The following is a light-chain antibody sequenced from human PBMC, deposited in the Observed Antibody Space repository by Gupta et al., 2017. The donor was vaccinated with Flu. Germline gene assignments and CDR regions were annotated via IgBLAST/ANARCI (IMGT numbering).Light chain of an antibody. CDR3: SSYSTSNTLV. V-gene: IGLV2-14*01. CDR1: RGAIGDYKY. CDR2: EVS. Sequence: SGTISCTGTRGAIGDYKYVSWYQHAPAKPHSLIVYEVSNRPTRVASRFSASKSGNTASLTISGLQAEDAADYFCSSYSTSNTLVFGTGTKFSVL. J-gene: IGLJ1*01.